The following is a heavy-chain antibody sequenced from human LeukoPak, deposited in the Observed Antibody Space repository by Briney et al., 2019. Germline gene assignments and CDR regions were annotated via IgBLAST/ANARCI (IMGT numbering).Heavy chain of an antibody. V-gene: IGHV4-31*03. CDR1: GGSISSGGYY. Sequence: PSETLSLTCTVSGGSISSGGYYWSWIRQHPGKGLEWIGYIYYSGSTYYNPSLKSRLTISIDTSKNQFSLKLSSVTAADTAVYYCAAYSDFWSGYPKHFQHWGQGTLVTVSS. J-gene: IGHJ1*01. CDR3: AAYSDFWSGYPKHFQH. D-gene: IGHD3-3*01. CDR2: IYYSGST.